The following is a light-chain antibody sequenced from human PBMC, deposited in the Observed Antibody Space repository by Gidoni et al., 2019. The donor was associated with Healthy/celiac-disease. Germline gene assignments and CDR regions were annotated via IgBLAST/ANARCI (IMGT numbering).Light chain of an antibody. CDR2: GAS. Sequence: EIVFTQSPGSLSLSPGERATLSCRASLSVSSSYLPWYQQKPGLAPRLIIAGASGRATGIPQRCSGSAARTDSTLTISRLEPEDFTVYYCQQYSGSPPVTFGGGTKVEIK. CDR1: LSVSSSY. J-gene: IGKJ4*01. CDR3: QQYSGSPPVT. V-gene: IGKV3-20*01.